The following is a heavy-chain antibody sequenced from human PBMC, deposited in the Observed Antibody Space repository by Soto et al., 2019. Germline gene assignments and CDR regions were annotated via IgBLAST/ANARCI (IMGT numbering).Heavy chain of an antibody. D-gene: IGHD3-22*01. CDR1: GLTFSSYG. CDR2: ISYDGRNK. Sequence: QTGGSLRLSCAASGLTFSSYGMHWVRQAPGRGLEWVAGISYDGRNKYYVDSVKGRFTISRDNSKNTLDLQMNSLRVEDTAVFYCAQDTYYHDTSGYYTFDYWGQGALVTVSS. J-gene: IGHJ4*02. V-gene: IGHV3-30*18. CDR3: AQDTYYHDTSGYYTFDY.